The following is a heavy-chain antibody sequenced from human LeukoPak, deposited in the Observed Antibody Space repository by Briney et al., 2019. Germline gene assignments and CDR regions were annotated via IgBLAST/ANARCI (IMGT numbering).Heavy chain of an antibody. CDR1: GGSISSYY. Sequence: PSETLSLTCTVSGGSISSYYWSWIRQPPGKGLEWIGYIYYSGSTNYNPPLKSRVTVSVDTSKNQFSLKLSSVTAADTAVYYCARDSGYYDSSGYFGPYFEYWGQGTLVTVSS. CDR3: ARDSGYYDSSGYFGPYFEY. V-gene: IGHV4-59*01. CDR2: IYYSGST. D-gene: IGHD3-22*01. J-gene: IGHJ4*02.